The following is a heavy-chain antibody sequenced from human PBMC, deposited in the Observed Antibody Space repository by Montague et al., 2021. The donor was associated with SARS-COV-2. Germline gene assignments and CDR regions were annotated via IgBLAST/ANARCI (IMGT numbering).Heavy chain of an antibody. CDR2: IDWDSDK. CDR3: ARGPSDTYYYNGMDV. J-gene: IGHJ6*02. Sequence: PALVKPTQTLTLTCTFSGFSLSTSGVCMTWIRQPPGKALEWLARIDWDSDKYYNTSLKSRLTISKDTSKNLVVLTMTNMDPVDTATYYCARGPSDTYYYNGMDVWGRGTTVTVSS. V-gene: IGHV2-70*11. CDR1: GFSLSTSGVC.